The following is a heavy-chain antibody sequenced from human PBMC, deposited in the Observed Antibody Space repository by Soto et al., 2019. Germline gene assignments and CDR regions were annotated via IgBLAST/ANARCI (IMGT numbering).Heavy chain of an antibody. Sequence: EVQLVESGGGLFQPGGSLRLSCAASGFTFNNYWIHWVRQAPGKGLVWVSRIKYDATSTNYAVSVKGRFSISRDNAKNTVYLQMSSLSGDDKAVYYCARGALVSYYFDSWGQGTLVTVSS. D-gene: IGHD1-20*01. J-gene: IGHJ4*02. CDR3: ARGALVSYYFDS. CDR1: GFTFNNYW. CDR2: IKYDATST. V-gene: IGHV3-74*01.